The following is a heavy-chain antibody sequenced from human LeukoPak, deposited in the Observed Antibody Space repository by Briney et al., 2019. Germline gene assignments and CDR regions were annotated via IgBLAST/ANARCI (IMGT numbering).Heavy chain of an antibody. J-gene: IGHJ5*02. CDR2: ISSSSSTI. CDR1: GFTFSSYS. V-gene: IGHV3-48*01. CDR3: ARDRSTMVRGVIRGNWFDP. Sequence: PGGSLRLSCAASGFTFSSYSMNWVRQAPGKGLEWVSYISSSSSTIYYADSVKGRFTISRDNSKNTLYLQMNSLRAEDTAVYYCARDRSTMVRGVIRGNWFDPWGQGTLVTVSS. D-gene: IGHD3-10*01.